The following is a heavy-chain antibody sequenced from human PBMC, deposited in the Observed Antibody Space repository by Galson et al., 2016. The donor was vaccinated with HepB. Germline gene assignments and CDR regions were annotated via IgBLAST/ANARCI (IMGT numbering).Heavy chain of an antibody. D-gene: IGHD2-8*01. CDR1: GFTFGRHG. CDR2: IWYDGSNK. Sequence: SLRLSCAASGFTFGRHGMHWVRQAPGKGPEWVAVIWYDGSNKYYADSVKGRFTISRDNSENTVYLQMNSLSADDTAVYYCARDRGVYVYYSYGMDVWGQGTTVAVSS. CDR3: ARDRGVYVYYSYGMDV. J-gene: IGHJ6*02. V-gene: IGHV3-33*01.